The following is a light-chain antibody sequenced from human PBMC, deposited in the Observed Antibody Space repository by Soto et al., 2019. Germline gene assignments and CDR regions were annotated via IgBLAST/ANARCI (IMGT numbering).Light chain of an antibody. CDR2: ASS. Sequence: AIQLTQGPSALSAFVGCSFSITFRAIPGSSTSFAWHHHSPGRPPKLLIYASSTLYSGVPSRFRGTGPGKDVSLTITSLQPEDFGTYYCQQLNFDSWPFGQGTKVDNK. J-gene: IGKJ1*01. CDR1: PGSSTS. V-gene: IGKV1-13*02. CDR3: QQLNFDSWP.